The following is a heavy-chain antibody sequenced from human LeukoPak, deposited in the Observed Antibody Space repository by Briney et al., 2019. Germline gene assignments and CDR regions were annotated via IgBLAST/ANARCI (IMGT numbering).Heavy chain of an antibody. J-gene: IGHJ4*02. Sequence: SVKVSCKASGGTFSSYAISWVRQAPGQGLEWMGGIIPIFGTANYAQKFQGRVTITADESTSTAYMELSSLRSEDTAVYYCARALHPPHPNSDYWGQGTLVTVSS. CDR2: IIPIFGTA. CDR1: GGTFSSYA. CDR3: ARALHPPHPNSDY. V-gene: IGHV1-69*13.